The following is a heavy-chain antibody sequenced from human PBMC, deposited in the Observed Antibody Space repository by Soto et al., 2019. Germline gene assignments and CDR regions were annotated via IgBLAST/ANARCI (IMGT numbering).Heavy chain of an antibody. CDR1: GYSFTSYW. CDR2: IYPGDSDT. D-gene: IGHD4-17*01. Sequence: GESLKISCKASGYSFTSYWIGWVRQMPGKGLEWMGVIYPGDSDTRYSPSFQGQVTISADKSISTAFLQWSSVKASDTAMYYCARCPVTTEGDYWGQGTLVTVSS. CDR3: ARCPVTTEGDY. J-gene: IGHJ4*02. V-gene: IGHV5-51*01.